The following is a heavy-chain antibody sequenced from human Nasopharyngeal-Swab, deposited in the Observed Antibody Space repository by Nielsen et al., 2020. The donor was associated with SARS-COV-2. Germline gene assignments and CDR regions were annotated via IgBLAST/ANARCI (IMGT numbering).Heavy chain of an antibody. CDR3: ARKGASDY. D-gene: IGHD3-16*01. J-gene: IGHJ4*02. V-gene: IGHV1-8*01. Sequence: WVRQAPGQGLEWMGCINPNSGNTGYAQKFQGRVTMSRDTSISTAYMELNSLTSEDTAVYYCARKGASDYWGQGTLVTVSS. CDR2: INPNSGNT.